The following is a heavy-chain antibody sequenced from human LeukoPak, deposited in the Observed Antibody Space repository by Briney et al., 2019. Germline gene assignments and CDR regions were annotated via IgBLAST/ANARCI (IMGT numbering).Heavy chain of an antibody. Sequence: SETLSLTCTGSGDSITTYYWSWLRQPPGKGLEWIGYIYHRGDTKYNPSLRSRVTMSIDTSTNQFALKLDSVTAADTAVYYCASGGSYFWFDPWGPGSLVTVSS. J-gene: IGHJ5*02. V-gene: IGHV4-59*01. CDR3: ASGGSYFWFDP. CDR2: IYHRGDT. CDR1: GDSITTYY. D-gene: IGHD1-26*01.